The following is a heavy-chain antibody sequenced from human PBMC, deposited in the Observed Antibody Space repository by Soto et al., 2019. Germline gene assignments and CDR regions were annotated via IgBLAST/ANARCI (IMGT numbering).Heavy chain of an antibody. CDR2: ISGSGGST. Sequence: GGSLRLSCAASGFTCSSYAMSWVRQAPGKGLEWVSAISGSGGSTYYADSVKGRFTISRDNSKNTLYLQMNSLRAEDTAVYYCATQGSYLEPFFDYWGQGTLVTVSS. V-gene: IGHV3-23*01. D-gene: IGHD1-26*01. J-gene: IGHJ4*02. CDR3: ATQGSYLEPFFDY. CDR1: GFTCSSYA.